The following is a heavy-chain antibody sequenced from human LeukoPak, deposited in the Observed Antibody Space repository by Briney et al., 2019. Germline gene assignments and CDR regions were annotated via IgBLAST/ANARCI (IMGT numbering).Heavy chain of an antibody. CDR1: GFTFSDYY. CDR3: AREIIIGTLYFDY. V-gene: IGHV3-11*01. CDR2: ISNSGSSK. D-gene: IGHD1-20*01. J-gene: IGHJ4*02. Sequence: GGSLRLSCAASGFTFSDYYMSWIRQAPGKGLEWVSHISNSGSSKYYADSLKGRFTISRDNARNSLYLRMNSLRAEDTAVYYCAREIIIGTLYFDYWGQGTLVTVSS.